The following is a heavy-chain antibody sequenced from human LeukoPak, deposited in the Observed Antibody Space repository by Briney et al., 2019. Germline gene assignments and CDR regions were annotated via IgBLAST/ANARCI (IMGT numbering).Heavy chain of an antibody. CDR1: GFTFSGYW. D-gene: IGHD3-16*01. V-gene: IGHV3-7*04. Sequence: HPGGSLRLSCAASGFTFSGYWMSWVRQAPGKGLEWLANIKSDGSEKYYVDSVKGRFTISRDNAKNSVYLQINSLRPEDTAVYYCARISRYGLDYWGQGTLVTVSS. CDR2: IKSDGSEK. J-gene: IGHJ4*02. CDR3: ARISRYGLDY.